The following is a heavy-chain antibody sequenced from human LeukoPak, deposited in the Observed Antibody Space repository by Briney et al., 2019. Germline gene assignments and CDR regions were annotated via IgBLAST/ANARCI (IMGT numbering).Heavy chain of an antibody. D-gene: IGHD6-13*01. V-gene: IGHV4-39*07. J-gene: IGHJ4*02. CDR1: GGSISSLGYY. Sequence: MSSETLSLTCNVSGGSISSLGYYWGWIRQAPGKGLAWIGTLSYSGATYYNPSLKSRVAISVDTSKNQFSLKLSSVTAADTAVYYCARVFLREGGIAAAGTGYWGQGTLVTVSS. CDR2: LSYSGAT. CDR3: ARVFLREGGIAAAGTGY.